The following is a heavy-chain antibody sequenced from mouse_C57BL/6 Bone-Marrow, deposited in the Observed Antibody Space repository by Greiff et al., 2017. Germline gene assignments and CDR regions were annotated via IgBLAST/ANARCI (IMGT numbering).Heavy chain of an antibody. V-gene: IGHV1-81*01. Sequence: VQLQQSGAELARPGASVKLSCKASGYTFTSYGISCVKQRTGQGLEWIGEIYPRSGNTYYNEKFKGKATLTADKSSSTAYMELRSLTSEDSAVYFCARSGYYDYDPDYWGQGTTRTVSS. CDR3: ARSGYYDYDPDY. CDR2: IYPRSGNT. J-gene: IGHJ2*01. D-gene: IGHD2-4*01. CDR1: GYTFTSYG.